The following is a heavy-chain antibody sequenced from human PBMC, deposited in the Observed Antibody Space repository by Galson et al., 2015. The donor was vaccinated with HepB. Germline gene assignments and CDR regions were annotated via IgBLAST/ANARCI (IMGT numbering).Heavy chain of an antibody. Sequence: SLRLSCAASGFTFSSYAMHWVRQAPGKGLEWVAVISYDGSNKYYADSVKGRFTISRDNSKNTLYLQMNSLRAEDTAVYYCARGPKPYCSGGSCYLNWFDPWGQGTLVTVSS. CDR1: GFTFSSYA. D-gene: IGHD2-15*01. V-gene: IGHV3-30-3*01. J-gene: IGHJ5*02. CDR3: ARGPKPYCSGGSCYLNWFDP. CDR2: ISYDGSNK.